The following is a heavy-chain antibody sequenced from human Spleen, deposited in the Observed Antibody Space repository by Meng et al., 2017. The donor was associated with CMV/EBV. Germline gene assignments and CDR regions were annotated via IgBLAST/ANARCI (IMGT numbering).Heavy chain of an antibody. D-gene: IGHD3-16*02. J-gene: IGHJ4*02. V-gene: IGHV5-51*01. CDR2: IFPGDSDT. CDR1: GYSFSNYW. Sequence: KVSCKASGYSFSNYWIGWVRQMPGKGLEWMGIIFPGDSDTRYSPSFQGQVTISTDESISTAYLQWSSLKASDTAMYYCARTMYDNVWGSYRPDLYFDYWGQGSLVTVSS. CDR3: ARTMYDNVWGSYRPDLYFDY.